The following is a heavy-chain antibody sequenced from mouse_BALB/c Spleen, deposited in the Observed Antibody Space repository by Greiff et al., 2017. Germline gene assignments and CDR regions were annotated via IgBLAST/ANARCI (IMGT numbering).Heavy chain of an antibody. CDR1: GFTFSDYY. Sequence: EVKLEESGGGLVKPGGSLKLSCAASGFTFSDYYMYWVRQTPEKRLEWVATISDGGSYTYYPDSVKGRFTISRDNAKNNLYLQMSSLKSEDTAMYYCARGGNYGFDYWGQGTTLTVSS. J-gene: IGHJ2*01. CDR3: ARGGNYGFDY. CDR2: ISDGGSYT. V-gene: IGHV5-4*02. D-gene: IGHD2-1*01.